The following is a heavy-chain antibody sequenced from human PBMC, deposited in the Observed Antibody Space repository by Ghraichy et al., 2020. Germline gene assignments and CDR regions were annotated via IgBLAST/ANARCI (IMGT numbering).Heavy chain of an antibody. CDR3: AILPGIAAAGTGGMDV. D-gene: IGHD6-13*01. V-gene: IGHV1-69*13. J-gene: IGHJ6*02. CDR1: GGTFSSYA. CDR2: IIPIFGTA. Sequence: SVKVSCKASGGTFSSYAISWVRQAPGQGLEWMGGIIPIFGTANYAQKFQGRVTITADESTSTAYMELSSLRSEDTAVYYCAILPGIAAAGTGGMDVWGQGTTVTVSS.